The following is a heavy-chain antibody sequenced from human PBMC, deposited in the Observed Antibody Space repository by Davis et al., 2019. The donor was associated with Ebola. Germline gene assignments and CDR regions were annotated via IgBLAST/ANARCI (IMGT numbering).Heavy chain of an antibody. D-gene: IGHD1-26*01. J-gene: IGHJ4*02. V-gene: IGHV1-69*04. CDR1: GGTFSSYA. CDR3: ARVWSESYWDYFDY. CDR2: IIPILGIA. Sequence: AASVKVSCKASGGTFSSYAISWVRQAPGQGLEWMGRIIPILGIANYAQKFQGRVTITADTSTSTAYMELRSLRSDDTAVYYCARVWSESYWDYFDYWGQGTLVTVSS.